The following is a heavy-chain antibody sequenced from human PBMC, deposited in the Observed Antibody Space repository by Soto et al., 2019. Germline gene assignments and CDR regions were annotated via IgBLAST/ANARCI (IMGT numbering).Heavy chain of an antibody. D-gene: IGHD3-16*01. J-gene: IGHJ3*02. Sequence: SETLSLTCAVSASSISSAYFWGWIRQPPGKGLEWIATIFHTGGTYYNPSLKSRVTLSVDTSNNQFSLRLNSVTAADTALYFCAKTWLTADTPADAFDIWGQVTTVT. CDR2: IFHTGGT. V-gene: IGHV4-38-2*01. CDR3: AKTWLTADTPADAFDI. CDR1: ASSISSAYF.